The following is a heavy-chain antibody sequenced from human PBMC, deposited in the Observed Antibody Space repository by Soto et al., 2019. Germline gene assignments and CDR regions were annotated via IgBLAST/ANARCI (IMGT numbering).Heavy chain of an antibody. CDR2: LNPSGGST. Sequence: QVQLVQSGAEVKKPGASVKISCKTSGYNFINNYINWVRQAPGQGLEWVGVLNPSGGSTRYAQKFQGRVTMTIETSTSTVSMELSSLRSEDTAMYYCARVFGLGQNDDLWSGYYDYWGQGTLVTVSS. V-gene: IGHV1-46*01. CDR3: ARVFGLGQNDDLWSGYYDY. CDR1: GYNFINNY. J-gene: IGHJ4*02. D-gene: IGHD3-3*01.